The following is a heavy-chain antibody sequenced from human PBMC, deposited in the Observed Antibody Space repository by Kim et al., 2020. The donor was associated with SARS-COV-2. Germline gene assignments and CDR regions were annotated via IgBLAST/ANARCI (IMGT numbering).Heavy chain of an antibody. CDR3: ARVGCSGGSCSYYGYYYMDV. V-gene: IGHV3-74*01. J-gene: IGHJ6*03. CDR1: GFTLSGYW. D-gene: IGHD2-15*01. CDR2: INSDGSLT. Sequence: GGSLRLSCATSGFTLSGYWMHWVRQVPGKGLVWVSRINSDGSLTKTADSVKGRFTISRDNAQNKVYLQMNSLRAEDTGLYYCARVGCSGGSCSYYGYYYMDVWGEGTTVPVSS.